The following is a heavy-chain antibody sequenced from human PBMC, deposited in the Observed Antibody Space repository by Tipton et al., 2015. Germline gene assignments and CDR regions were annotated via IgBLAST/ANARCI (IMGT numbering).Heavy chain of an antibody. D-gene: IGHD5-24*01. CDR2: IFYTGST. V-gene: IGHV4-31*03. Sequence: TLSLTCTGSGGAITSDGFYWSWIRQHPGKGLEWIGYIFYTGSTYYNPSLKSRATLSVDTSKNQFSLKLSSVTAADTAVYYCARDGYNSNYFDYWGQGTLVTVSS. CDR1: GGAITSDGFY. J-gene: IGHJ4*02. CDR3: ARDGYNSNYFDY.